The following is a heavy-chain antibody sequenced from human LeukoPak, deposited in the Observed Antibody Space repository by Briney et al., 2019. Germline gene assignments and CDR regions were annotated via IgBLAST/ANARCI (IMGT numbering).Heavy chain of an antibody. CDR2: IWFDGSDK. CDR3: VRDNGPEQPALDL. V-gene: IGHV3-33*01. J-gene: IGHJ5*02. D-gene: IGHD2-8*01. Sequence: PGGSLRLSCAASGFTFSNLGMHWVRQAPGKGLEWVALIWFDGSDKKYADSVKGRFTISRDNSKNTLFLQMNSLRVEDTAVYYCVRDNGPEQPALDLWGQGTLVTVSS. CDR1: GFTFSNLG.